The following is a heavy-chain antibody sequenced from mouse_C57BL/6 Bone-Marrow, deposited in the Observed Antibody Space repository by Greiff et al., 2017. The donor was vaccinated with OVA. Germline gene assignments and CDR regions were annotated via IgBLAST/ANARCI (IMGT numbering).Heavy chain of an antibody. V-gene: IGHV5-17*01. CDR1: GFTFSDYG. CDR3: ARINYWSFDD. J-gene: IGHJ1*03. CDR2: ISSGSSTI. Sequence: DVQVVESGGGLVKPGGSLKLSCAASGFTFSDYGMHWVRQAPEKGLEWVGYISSGSSTIYYADTVQGRVTISRDNAKNTLFLQMSSLRSEDTAMYYCARINYWSFDDWGTGTTVTVSS.